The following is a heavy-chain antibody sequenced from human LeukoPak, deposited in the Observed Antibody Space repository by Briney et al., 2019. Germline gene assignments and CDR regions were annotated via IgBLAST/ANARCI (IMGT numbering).Heavy chain of an antibody. CDR2: ISGSGGST. J-gene: IGHJ3*02. CDR3: VRVKPTGYYYGSGSPNTFNI. V-gene: IGHV3-23*01. D-gene: IGHD3-10*01. CDR1: GFTFSSYA. Sequence: GGSLRLSCAASGFTFSSYAMSWVRQAPGKGLEWVSAISGSGGSTYYADSVKGRFTISRDNAKNSLYLQMNSLRAEDTAVYYCVRVKPTGYYYGSGSPNTFNIWGQGTMVTVSS.